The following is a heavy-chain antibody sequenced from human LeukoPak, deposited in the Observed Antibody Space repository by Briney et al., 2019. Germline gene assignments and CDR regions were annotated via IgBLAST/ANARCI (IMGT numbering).Heavy chain of an antibody. CDR2: LSHDGSNK. D-gene: IGHD5-24*01. V-gene: IGHV3-30-3*01. CDR3: AKDYQRWLHYWYFDL. CDR1: GFTFSSYA. Sequence: GGSLRLSCAASGFTFSSYAMHWVRQAPGKGLEWVAFLSHDGSNKYYADSVKGRLTVSRDNSKNTLYLQMNSLRAEDTAVYYCAKDYQRWLHYWYFDLWGRGTLVTVSS. J-gene: IGHJ2*01.